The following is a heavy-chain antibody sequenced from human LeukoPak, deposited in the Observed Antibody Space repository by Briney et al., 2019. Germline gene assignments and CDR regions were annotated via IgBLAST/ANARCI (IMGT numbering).Heavy chain of an antibody. J-gene: IGHJ4*02. Sequence: GGSLRLSCAASGFTFSSYAMSWVRQAPGKGLEWVSYISGSRSTIYYADSVKGRFTISRDNVKNSLFLQMNSLGDEDTAMYYCARVTLGSTRGFDYWGQGALVTVSS. CDR1: GFTFSSYA. V-gene: IGHV3-48*02. CDR2: ISGSRSTI. D-gene: IGHD2/OR15-2a*01. CDR3: ARVTLGSTRGFDY.